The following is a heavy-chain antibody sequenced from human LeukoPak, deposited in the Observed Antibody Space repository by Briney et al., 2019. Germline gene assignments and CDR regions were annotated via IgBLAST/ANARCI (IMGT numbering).Heavy chain of an antibody. CDR3: ARVKGTVVAISRGWFDP. J-gene: IGHJ5*02. D-gene: IGHD2-15*01. Sequence: PSETLSLTCSVSGGSISSNSYYWGWIRQPPGKGLEWIGSFYYSGSTYYNPSLKSRVTISLDMSKNQFSLKLSSVTAADTAVYYCARVKGTVVAISRGWFDPWGQGTLVTVSS. V-gene: IGHV4-39*07. CDR2: FYYSGST. CDR1: GGSISSNSYY.